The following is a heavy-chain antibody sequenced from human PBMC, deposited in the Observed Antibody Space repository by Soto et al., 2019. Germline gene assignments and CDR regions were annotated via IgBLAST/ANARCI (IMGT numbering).Heavy chain of an antibody. CDR1: GYTFTSYY. V-gene: IGHV1-46*01. Sequence: GAPVKVSCKACGYTFTSYYMHWVRQAPGQGLEWMGIINPSGGSTSYAQKFQGRVTMTRDTSTSTVYMELSSLRSEDTAVYYCWGLVASRHGLTAFDIWGQGTMVTL. D-gene: IGHD2-2*01. CDR2: INPSGGST. J-gene: IGHJ3*02. CDR3: WGLVASRHGLTAFDI.